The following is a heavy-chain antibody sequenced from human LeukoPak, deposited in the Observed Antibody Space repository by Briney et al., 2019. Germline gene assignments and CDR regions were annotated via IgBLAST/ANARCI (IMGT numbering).Heavy chain of an antibody. J-gene: IGHJ6*03. CDR3: ARDRVTIFGVYYYYYMDV. D-gene: IGHD3-3*01. CDR1: GYTFTGYY. V-gene: IGHV1-2*02. CDR2: INPNSGGT. Sequence: VASVKVSCKASGYTFTGYYMHWVRQAPGQGLEWMGWINPNSGGTNYAQKFQGRVTMTRDTSISTAYMELSRLRSDDTAVYYCARDRVTIFGVYYYYYMDVWGKGTTVTVSS.